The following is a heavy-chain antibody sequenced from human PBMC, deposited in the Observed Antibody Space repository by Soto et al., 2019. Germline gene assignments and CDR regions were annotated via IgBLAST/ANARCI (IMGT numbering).Heavy chain of an antibody. J-gene: IGHJ6*02. CDR3: ARNYDSSGQSLEPYYYGMDV. CDR1: GFTFSSYD. Sequence: PGGSLRLSCAASGFTFSSYDMHWVRQATGKGLEWVSAIGTAGDTYYPGSVKGRFTISRENAKNSLYLQMNSLRAEDTAVYYCARNYDSSGQSLEPYYYGMDVWGQGTTVTVSS. V-gene: IGHV3-13*01. D-gene: IGHD3-22*01. CDR2: IGTAGDT.